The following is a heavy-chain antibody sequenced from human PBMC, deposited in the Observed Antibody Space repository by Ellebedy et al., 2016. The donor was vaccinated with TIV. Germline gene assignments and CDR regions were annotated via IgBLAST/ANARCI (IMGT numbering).Heavy chain of an antibody. J-gene: IGHJ4*02. CDR1: GGTFSSYG. D-gene: IGHD4-23*01. Sequence: AASVKVSCKASGGTFSSYGISWVRQAPGQGLEWMGGIIPILGKSNYAQKFQGRVTINTDESTYTAYMELSSLRSEATAVYYCARVGNYYGGNPSYYFDYWGQGTLVTVSS. V-gene: IGHV1-69*05. CDR3: ARVGNYYGGNPSYYFDY. CDR2: IIPILGKS.